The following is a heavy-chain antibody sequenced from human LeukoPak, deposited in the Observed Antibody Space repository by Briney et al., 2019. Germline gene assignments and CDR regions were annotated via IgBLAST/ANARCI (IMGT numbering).Heavy chain of an antibody. CDR3: AKGGSSWSSSWYFDL. V-gene: IGHV3-33*06. D-gene: IGHD6-13*01. J-gene: IGHJ2*01. CDR1: GFTFSSYG. CDR2: IWYDGSNK. Sequence: GRSLRLSCAASGFTFSSYGMHWVRQAPGKGLEWVAVIWYDGSNKYYADSVKGRFTISRDNSKNTLYLQMNSLRAEDTAVYYCAKGGSSWSSSWYFDLWGRGTLVTVSS.